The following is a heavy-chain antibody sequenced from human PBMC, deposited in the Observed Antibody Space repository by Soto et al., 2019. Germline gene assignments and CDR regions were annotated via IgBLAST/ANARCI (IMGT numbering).Heavy chain of an antibody. CDR2: INHSGST. V-gene: IGHV4-34*01. Sequence: QVQLQQWGAGLLKPSETLSLTCAVYGGSFSGYYWSWIRQTPGKGLEWIGEINHSGSTNYNPSLKSRVTISVDTSKNQFSLKLSSVTAADTAVYYCETRDIGYGDRWGQGTLVTVSS. J-gene: IGHJ4*02. CDR1: GGSFSGYY. D-gene: IGHD4-17*01. CDR3: ETRDIGYGDR.